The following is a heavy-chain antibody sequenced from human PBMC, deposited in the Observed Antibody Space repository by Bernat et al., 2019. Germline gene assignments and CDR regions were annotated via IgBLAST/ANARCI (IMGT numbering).Heavy chain of an antibody. Sequence: QLQLQESGPGLVKPSETLSLTCAVSGGSISTTDYYWGWIRQPPGKGLEWIGSLHYSGNTYYNPSLKSRVTIFVDTSKNQSSLRLNSVTASDTAVYFCARRAVAGTLVDYWGQGTLVSVSS. V-gene: IGHV4-39*01. CDR3: ARRAVAGTLVDY. J-gene: IGHJ4*02. CDR2: LHYSGNT. D-gene: IGHD6-19*01. CDR1: GGSISTTDYY.